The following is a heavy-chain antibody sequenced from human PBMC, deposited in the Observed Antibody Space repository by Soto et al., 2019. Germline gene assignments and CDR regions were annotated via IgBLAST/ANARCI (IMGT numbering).Heavy chain of an antibody. CDR1: GYRFTSYW. CDR2: IDPSDSYT. V-gene: IGHV5-10-1*01. D-gene: IGHD6-13*01. Sequence: PGESLRISWKGSGYRFTSYWISWMSPMPGKGLEWMGRIDPSDSYTNYSPSFQGHVTISADKSISTAYLQWSSLKASDTAMYYCARYSSSYNYYYYYGMDVWGQGTTVTVS. J-gene: IGHJ6*02. CDR3: ARYSSSYNYYYYYGMDV.